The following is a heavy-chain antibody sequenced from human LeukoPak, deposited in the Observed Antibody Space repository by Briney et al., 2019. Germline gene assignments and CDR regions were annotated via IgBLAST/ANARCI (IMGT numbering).Heavy chain of an antibody. V-gene: IGHV4-39*07. J-gene: IGHJ6*02. D-gene: IGHD3-10*02. CDR3: ARDLFSKEDYYGMDV. CDR1: GGSISSSSYY. CDR2: IYYSGST. Sequence: SETLSLTCTVSGGSISSSSYYWGWIRQPPGKGLEWIGSIYYSGSTYYNPSLKSRVTISVDTSKNQFSLKLSSVTAADTAVYYCARDLFSKEDYYGMDVWGQGTTVTVSS.